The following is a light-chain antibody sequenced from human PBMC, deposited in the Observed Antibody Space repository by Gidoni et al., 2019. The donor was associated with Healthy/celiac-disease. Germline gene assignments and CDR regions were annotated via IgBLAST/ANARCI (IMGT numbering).Light chain of an antibody. CDR3: QQYGSSPWT. CDR1: QSVSSSY. CDR2: GAS. V-gene: IGKV3-20*01. J-gene: IGKJ1*01. Sequence: EMVLTQSPGTLSLSPGARATLSCRASQSVSSSYLAWYQQKPGQAPRLLIHGASSRATGIPDRFSGSGSGTDFTLTISRLEPEDFAVYYCQQYGSSPWTFGQGTKVEIK.